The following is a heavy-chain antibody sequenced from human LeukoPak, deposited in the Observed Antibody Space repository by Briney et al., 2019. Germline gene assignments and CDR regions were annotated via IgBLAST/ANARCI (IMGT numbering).Heavy chain of an antibody. CDR2: INHSGST. CDR1: GGSFSGYY. CDR3: ARDTVDTAMVTFDY. J-gene: IGHJ4*02. Sequence: SETLSLTXAVYGGSFSGYYWSWIRQPPGKGLEWIGEINHSGSTNYNPSLKSRVTISVDTSKNQFSLKLSSVTAADTAVYYCARDTVDTAMVTFDYWGQGTLVTVSS. V-gene: IGHV4-34*01. D-gene: IGHD5-18*01.